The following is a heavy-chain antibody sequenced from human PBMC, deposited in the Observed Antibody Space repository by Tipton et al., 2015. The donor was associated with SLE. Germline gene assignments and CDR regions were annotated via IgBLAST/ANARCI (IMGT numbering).Heavy chain of an antibody. D-gene: IGHD3-22*01. Sequence: GSLRLSCAASGFTFSSYAMSWVRQAPGKGLEWVSVIYSGSSSTYYADAVKGRVTITRDNSKNTLYLQMNSLRAEDTAVYYCAKGQDSSCCYYHYFDYWGQGTLVTVSS. CDR2: IYSGSSST. V-gene: IGHV3-23*03. J-gene: IGHJ4*02. CDR3: AKGQDSSCCYYHYFDY. CDR1: GFTFSSYA.